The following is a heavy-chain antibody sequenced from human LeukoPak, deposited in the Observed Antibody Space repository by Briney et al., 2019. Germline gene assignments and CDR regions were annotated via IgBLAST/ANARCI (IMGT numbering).Heavy chain of an antibody. CDR1: GFTFSSYW. Sequence: GGSLRLSCAASGFTFSSYWMHWVRQGPGKGLVWVSRMYSDGSRTAYADSVKGRFTISGDNAKNTLYLQMNSLRVEDTAMYYCTRSGRGGAFDIWGRGTMVTVSS. D-gene: IGHD1-26*01. V-gene: IGHV3-74*03. CDR3: TRSGRGGAFDI. CDR2: MYSDGSRT. J-gene: IGHJ3*02.